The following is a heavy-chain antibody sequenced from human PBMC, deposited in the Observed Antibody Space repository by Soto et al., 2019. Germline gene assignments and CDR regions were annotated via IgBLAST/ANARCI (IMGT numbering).Heavy chain of an antibody. V-gene: IGHV1-2*02. CDR1: GYAITAYY. Sequence: QVQLVQSGTEVKKPGASVKVSCKASGYAITAYYIHWVRQAPGQGLEWMGWIDPRSGGAIYAQKIQDRVTMTRDTSISTVYMDLSGLRSDDTALYYCARDDYGIYPYWGQGTLVTVSS. J-gene: IGHJ4*02. CDR2: IDPRSGGA. D-gene: IGHD1-26*01. CDR3: ARDDYGIYPY.